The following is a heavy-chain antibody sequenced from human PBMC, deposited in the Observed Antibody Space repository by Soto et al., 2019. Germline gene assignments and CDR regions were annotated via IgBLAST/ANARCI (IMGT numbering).Heavy chain of an antibody. CDR2: ISAYNGNT. V-gene: IGHV1-18*01. D-gene: IGHD3-10*01. CDR1: GYTFTSYG. J-gene: IGHJ4*02. CDR3: AGEYGSGSRFDY. Sequence: QVQLVQSGAEVKKPGASVKVSCKASGYTFTSYGISWVRQAPGQGLEWMGWISAYNGNTNYAQKLKGRVTMTTDKSTSTTDMELRSLRYDATAVYYCAGEYGSGSRFDYCGQGTLVTVSS.